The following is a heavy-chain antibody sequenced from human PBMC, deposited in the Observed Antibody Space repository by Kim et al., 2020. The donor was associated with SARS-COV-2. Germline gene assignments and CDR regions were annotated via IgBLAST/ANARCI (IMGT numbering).Heavy chain of an antibody. D-gene: IGHD4-4*01. CDR2: TR. V-gene: IGHV3-11*04. J-gene: IGHJ5*01. CDR3: ATYSGNFGS. Sequence: TRYLPDSVKGRFTSSRDSAQNSLYLQMSSLRAEDTAVYYCATYSGNFGSWSRGTLVTVSS.